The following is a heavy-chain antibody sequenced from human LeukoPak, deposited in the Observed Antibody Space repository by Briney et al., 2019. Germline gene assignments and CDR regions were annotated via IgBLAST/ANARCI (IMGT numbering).Heavy chain of an antibody. CDR3: AREGGGPYYYYYGMDV. CDR1: GYTFTSYY. Sequence: ASVKVSCKASGYTFTSYYMHWVRQAPGQGLEWMGRIIPILGIANYAQKFQGRVTITVDKSTSTAYMELSSLRSEDTAVYYCAREGGGPYYYYYGMDVWGQGTTVTVSS. J-gene: IGHJ6*02. CDR2: IIPILGIA. V-gene: IGHV1-69*04. D-gene: IGHD3-16*01.